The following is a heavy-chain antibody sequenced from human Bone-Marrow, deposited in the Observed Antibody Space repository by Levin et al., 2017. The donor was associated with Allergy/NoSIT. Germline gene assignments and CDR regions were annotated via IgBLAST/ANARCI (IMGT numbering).Heavy chain of an antibody. CDR1: GFTFREYY. CDR2: ISSSGRIS. CDR3: VNAMVESTHYFDS. J-gene: IGHJ4*01. V-gene: IGHV3-11*01. Sequence: RTGGSLRLSCAASGFTFREYYMAWIRQAPGKSLEWISYISSSGRISFYSASVKGRFTISRDNANNSLSLEMDTLTTDDTAVYYCVNAMVESTHYFDSWGRGTLVTVSS. D-gene: IGHD3-16*01.